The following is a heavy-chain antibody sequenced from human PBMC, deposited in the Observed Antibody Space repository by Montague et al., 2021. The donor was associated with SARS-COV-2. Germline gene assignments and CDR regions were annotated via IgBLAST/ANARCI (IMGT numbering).Heavy chain of an antibody. CDR2: ILYDGSNK. CDR3: ARDQFTPELLWFGELYQNGMDV. V-gene: IGHV3-30-3*01. Sequence: SLRLSCAASGFTFSSYAMHWVRQAPGKGLEWVAVILYDGSNKYYADSVKGRFTISRDNSKNTLYLQMNSLRAEDTAVYYCARDQFTPELLWFGELYQNGMDVWGQGTTVTVSS. J-gene: IGHJ6*02. D-gene: IGHD3-10*01. CDR1: GFTFSSYA.